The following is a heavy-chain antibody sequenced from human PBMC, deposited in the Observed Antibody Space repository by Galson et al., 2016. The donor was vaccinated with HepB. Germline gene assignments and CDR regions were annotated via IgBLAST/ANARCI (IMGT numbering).Heavy chain of an antibody. V-gene: IGHV4-34*01. J-gene: IGHJ5*02. CDR3: ARGGGSGSSWFDP. D-gene: IGHD3-10*01. Sequence: ETLSLTCAVYGGSFSAYYWSWIRQPPGKGLEWIGQISDSGGSNNNPSLKSRVTILVDASKNQFSLKLSSVTAADTAVYYCARGGGSGSSWFDPWGQGTLVIVSS. CDR1: GGSFSAYY. CDR2: ISDSGGS.